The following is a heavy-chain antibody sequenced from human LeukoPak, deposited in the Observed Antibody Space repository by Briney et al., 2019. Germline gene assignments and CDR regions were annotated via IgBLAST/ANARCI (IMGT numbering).Heavy chain of an antibody. J-gene: IGHJ6*03. CDR1: GFTFDDYG. V-gene: IGHV3-20*04. CDR2: INWNGGST. Sequence: WGSLRLSCAASGFTFDDYGMSWVRHAPGKGLEWVSGINWNGGSTGYADSVKGRFTISRDNAKNSLYLQMNSLRAEDTALYYCARVLGGYSGYEVYYYYMDVWGKGTTVTVSS. D-gene: IGHD5-12*01. CDR3: ARVLGGYSGYEVYYYYMDV.